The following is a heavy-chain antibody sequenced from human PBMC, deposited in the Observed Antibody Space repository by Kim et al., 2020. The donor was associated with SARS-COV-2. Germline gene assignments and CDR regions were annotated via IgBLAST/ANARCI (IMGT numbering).Heavy chain of an antibody. V-gene: IGHV3-74*01. CDR2: INSDGSST. CDR1: GFTFSSYW. CDR3: ARDYVAGWLRVPLGY. Sequence: GGSLRLSCAASGFTFSSYWMHWVRQAPGKGLVWVSRINSDGSSTSYADSVKGRFTISRDNAENTLYLQMNSLRAEDTAVYYCARDYVAGWLRVPLGYWGQGTLVTVSS. J-gene: IGHJ4*02. D-gene: IGHD5-12*01.